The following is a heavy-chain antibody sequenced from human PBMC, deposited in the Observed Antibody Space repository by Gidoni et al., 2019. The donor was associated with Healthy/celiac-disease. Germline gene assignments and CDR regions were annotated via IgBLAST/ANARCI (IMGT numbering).Heavy chain of an antibody. D-gene: IGHD3-10*01. CDR3: ARIPPAPGYYDYYRMDV. J-gene: IGHJ6*02. Sequence: QVHLVQSGAEVKKPGASVKVSCKASGYSFPGYYIHWVRQAPGQGLEWMGWINPNSGGTNYVQKFQGRVTMTRDTSISTAYMELSRLRSDDTAVYYCARIPPAPGYYDYYRMDVWGQGTTVTVSS. V-gene: IGHV1-2*02. CDR1: GYSFPGYY. CDR2: INPNSGGT.